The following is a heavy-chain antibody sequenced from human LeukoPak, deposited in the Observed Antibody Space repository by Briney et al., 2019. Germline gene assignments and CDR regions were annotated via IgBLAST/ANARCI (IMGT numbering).Heavy chain of an antibody. Sequence: SETLSLTCAVYGGSFSGYYWSWIRQPPGKGLEWIGEINDIGNTNYNPSLKSRLTISVDKSKNQFSLKVNSVTAADTAVYYCVRRGYDSGQEIGDYWGQGTLVTVSS. D-gene: IGHD5-18*01. V-gene: IGHV4-34*01. CDR2: INDIGNT. CDR3: VRRGYDSGQEIGDY. J-gene: IGHJ4*02. CDR1: GGSFSGYY.